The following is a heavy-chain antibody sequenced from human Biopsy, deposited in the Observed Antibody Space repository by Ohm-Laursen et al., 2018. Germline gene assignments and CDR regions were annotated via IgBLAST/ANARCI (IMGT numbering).Heavy chain of an antibody. J-gene: IGHJ5*01. CDR3: ARVRGGFLEWFDY. V-gene: IGHV4-59*01. D-gene: IGHD3-3*01. CDR1: GESMGTYY. CDR2: IYYSGTT. Sequence: GTLSPTCTVSGESMGTYYWTWIRQPPGKGPEWIASIYYSGTTNKNPSLKSRVTISVDTSKRQFYLELSSVTAADTAIYYCARVRGGFLEWFDYWGQGTLITVSS.